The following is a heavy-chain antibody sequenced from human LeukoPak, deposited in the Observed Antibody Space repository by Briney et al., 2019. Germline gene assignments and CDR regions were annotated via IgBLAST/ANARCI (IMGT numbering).Heavy chain of an antibody. V-gene: IGHV3-21*01. CDR3: ARATYPGFDY. CDR1: GFTFSSYS. J-gene: IGHJ4*02. Sequence: GGSLRLSCAASGFTFSSYSMNWVRQAPGKGLEWVSSISSSSSHIYYADSVKGRFTISRDNAKNSLYLQMNSLRAEDTAVYYCARATYPGFDYWGQGTLVTVSS. CDR2: ISSSSSHI. D-gene: IGHD2-2*02.